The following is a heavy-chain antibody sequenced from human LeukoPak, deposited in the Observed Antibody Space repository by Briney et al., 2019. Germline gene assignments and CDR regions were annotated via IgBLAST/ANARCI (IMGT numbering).Heavy chain of an antibody. D-gene: IGHD1-20*01. CDR3: ARLRDNWEDY. Sequence: GESLKISCQGSGYNFTSYWIVWVRQMPGKGPEWIGMIFPGDSDTKYSPSFEGQITISADKSISSAYLQWSSLKASDTAIYYCARLRDNWEDYWGQGTLVTVSS. V-gene: IGHV5-51*01. CDR2: IFPGDSDT. CDR1: GYNFTSYW. J-gene: IGHJ4*02.